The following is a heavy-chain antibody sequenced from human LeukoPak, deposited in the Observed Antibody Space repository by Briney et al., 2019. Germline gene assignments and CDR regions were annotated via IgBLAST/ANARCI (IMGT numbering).Heavy chain of an antibody. CDR2: ISGSGGST. CDR3: ARRSGSSAYYSPFDY. J-gene: IGHJ4*02. CDR1: GFTFSSYA. Sequence: PGGSLRLSCAASGFTFSSYAMSWVRQAPGKGLEWVSIISGSGGSTYNADSVKGRFTLSRDNSKNTLYLQMNSLRAEDTAVYFCARRSGSSAYYSPFDYWGQGTLVTVSS. D-gene: IGHD3-22*01. V-gene: IGHV3-23*01.